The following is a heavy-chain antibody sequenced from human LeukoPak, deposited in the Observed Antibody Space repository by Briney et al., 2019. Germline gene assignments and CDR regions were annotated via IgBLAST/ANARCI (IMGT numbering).Heavy chain of an antibody. V-gene: IGHV3-23*01. CDR1: GFTFSSYA. CDR2: ISGSGGST. D-gene: IGHD3-9*01. Sequence: PGGSLRLSCAASGFTFSSYAMSWVRQAPGKGLEWVSAISGSGGSTYYADSVKGRFTISRDNSKNTLYLQMNSLRAEDTAVYYCAKGWAGYYDILTGYWFDYWGPGTLVTVSS. CDR3: AKGWAGYYDILTGYWFDY. J-gene: IGHJ4*02.